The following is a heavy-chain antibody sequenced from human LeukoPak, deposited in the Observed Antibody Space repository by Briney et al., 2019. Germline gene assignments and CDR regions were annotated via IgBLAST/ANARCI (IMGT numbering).Heavy chain of an antibody. V-gene: IGHV4-4*07. J-gene: IGHJ5*02. CDR3: ARAPYGSGANWFDP. CDR2: IYPSGRT. CDR1: GGSISTYY. Sequence: SDTLSLTCTVSGGSISTYYWSWIRQPAGKGLEWIGRIYPSGRTNHNPSLKSRVTISADTSKNQFSLKLSSVTAADTAVYYCARAPYGSGANWFDPGGQGTLVTVSS. D-gene: IGHD3-10*01.